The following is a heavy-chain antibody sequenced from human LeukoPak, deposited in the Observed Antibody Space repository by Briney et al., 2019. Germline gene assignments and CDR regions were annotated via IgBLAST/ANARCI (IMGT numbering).Heavy chain of an antibody. CDR1: GFTVSSNY. CDR2: IYSGGST. D-gene: IGHD6-13*01. CDR3: ARDGPGIAAAGSPQRDY. J-gene: IGHJ4*02. Sequence: PGGSLRLSCAASGFTVSSNYMSWVRQAPGKGLEWVSVIYSGGSTYYADSVKGRFTISRDNSKNTLYLQMNSLRAEDTAVYYCARDGPGIAAAGSPQRDYWGQGTLVTVSS. V-gene: IGHV3-53*01.